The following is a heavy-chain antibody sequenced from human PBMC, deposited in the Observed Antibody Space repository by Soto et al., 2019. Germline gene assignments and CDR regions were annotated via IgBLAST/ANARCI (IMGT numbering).Heavy chain of an antibody. V-gene: IGHV5-51*01. J-gene: IGHJ6*02. Sequence: GDSLKISCKGSGYSFTSYWIGWMRQMPGKGLEWMGIIYPGDSDTRYSPSFQGQVTISADKSISTAYLQWSSLKASDTAMYYCARKRYCISTSCPDYYYYGMDVWGQGTTVTVSS. CDR1: GYSFTSYW. CDR2: IYPGDSDT. D-gene: IGHD2-2*01. CDR3: ARKRYCISTSCPDYYYYGMDV.